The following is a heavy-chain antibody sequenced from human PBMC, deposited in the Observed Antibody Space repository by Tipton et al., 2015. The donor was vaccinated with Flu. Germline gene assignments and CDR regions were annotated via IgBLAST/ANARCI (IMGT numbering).Heavy chain of an antibody. J-gene: IGHJ4*02. CDR1: GYTFTGYY. CDR2: INPNGGGT. D-gene: IGHD5-12*01. V-gene: IGHV1-2*02. CDR3: ARGIINGHDFDY. Sequence: QVQLVQSGAELKKPGASVIVSCKASGYTFTGYYMHWLRQAPGQGPEWMGWINPNGGGTKYAQKFQGRVTMTRDTSISTAYMELSSLTSDDTAVYYCARGIINGHDFDYWGQGTLATVSS.